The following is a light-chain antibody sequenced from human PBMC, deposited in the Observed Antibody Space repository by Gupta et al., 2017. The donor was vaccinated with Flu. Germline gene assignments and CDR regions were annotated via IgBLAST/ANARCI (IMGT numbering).Light chain of an antibody. CDR1: QTIDNN. CDR3: QQSDRTPWT. Sequence: DTQMTQSPSSLSASVGDRVIITCRASQTIDNNLNWYQQKPGEAPKALISGTSTLKSGVPSRFSGSGSGTDFTLTINSLQPEDFATYYCQQSDRTPWTFGQGTKVDI. CDR2: GTS. V-gene: IGKV1-39*01. J-gene: IGKJ1*01.